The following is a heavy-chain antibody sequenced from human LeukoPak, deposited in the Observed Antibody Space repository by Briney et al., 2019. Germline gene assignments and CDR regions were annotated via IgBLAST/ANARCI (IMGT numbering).Heavy chain of an antibody. CDR1: GFTVSSNY. D-gene: IGHD2-15*01. CDR3: ARNRGWGDIVVVVGAGGMDV. Sequence: GGSLRLSCAASGFTVSSNYMSWVRQAPGKGLEWVSSISSSSTYIYYADSVKGRFTISRNNAKNSLYLQMNSLRAEDTAVYYCARNRGWGDIVVVVGAGGMDVWGQGTTVTVSS. V-gene: IGHV3-21*01. J-gene: IGHJ6*02. CDR2: ISSSSTYI.